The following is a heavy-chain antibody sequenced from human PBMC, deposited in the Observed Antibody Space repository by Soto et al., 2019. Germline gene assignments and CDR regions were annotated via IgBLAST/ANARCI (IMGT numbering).Heavy chain of an antibody. J-gene: IGHJ4*02. V-gene: IGHV4-59*08. CDR2: IYYSGST. Sequence: SETLSLTCTVSGSSISSYYWSWIRQPPGKGLEWIGYIYYSGSTNYNPSLKSRVTISVDTSKNQFSLKLSSVTAADTAVYYCARHFSSGRILYGSGALDYWGQGTLVTVSS. D-gene: IGHD3-10*01. CDR1: GSSISSYY. CDR3: ARHFSSGRILYGSGALDY.